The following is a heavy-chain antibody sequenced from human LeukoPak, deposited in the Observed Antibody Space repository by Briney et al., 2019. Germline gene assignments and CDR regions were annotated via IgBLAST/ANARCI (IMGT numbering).Heavy chain of an antibody. J-gene: IGHJ3*02. V-gene: IGHV3-21*01. D-gene: IGHD1/OR15-1a*01. CDR2: ITRGSNYI. Sequence: PGGSLRLSCVGSGFTFSSYTINWVRQAPGKGLEWISSITRGSNYIYYADSLRGRITISRDNTKRSVYLQLNRLRAEDSAVYYCAREEHGGDGFDIWGQGTMVTVSS. CDR3: AREEHGGDGFDI. CDR1: GFTFSSYT.